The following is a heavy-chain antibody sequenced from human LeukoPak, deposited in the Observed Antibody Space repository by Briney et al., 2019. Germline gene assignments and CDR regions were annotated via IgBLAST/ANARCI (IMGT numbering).Heavy chain of an antibody. CDR1: GYTFTGYY. J-gene: IGHJ4*02. Sequence: ASVKVSCKASGYTFTGYYMHWVRQPPGQGLEWMGWINPNSGGTNYAQKFQGRVTMTRDTSISTAYMELSRLRSDDTAVYYCARVRSDSSSWYASRFDYWGQGTLVTVSS. CDR3: ARVRSDSSSWYASRFDY. V-gene: IGHV1-2*02. D-gene: IGHD6-13*01. CDR2: INPNSGGT.